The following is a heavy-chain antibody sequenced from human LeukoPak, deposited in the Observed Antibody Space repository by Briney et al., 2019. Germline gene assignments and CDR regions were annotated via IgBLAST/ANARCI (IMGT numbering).Heavy chain of an antibody. V-gene: IGHV4-59*01. Sequence: SESLSLTCTVSGGSISSYFWSWIRQPPGKGLEWIAYIYYNGETNYNPSLKSRVTISVDTSKNQLSLKLSSVTAADTAVYYCARAGFWSGYDYFDYWGQGTLVTVSS. CDR1: GGSISSYF. J-gene: IGHJ4*02. D-gene: IGHD3-3*01. CDR2: IYYNGET. CDR3: ARAGFWSGYDYFDY.